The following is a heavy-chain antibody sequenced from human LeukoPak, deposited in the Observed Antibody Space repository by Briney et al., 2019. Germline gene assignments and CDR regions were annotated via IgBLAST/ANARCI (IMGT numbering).Heavy chain of an antibody. V-gene: IGHV3-21*01. Sequence: GGSLRLSCAASGFTFSSYSMNWVRQAPGKGLEWVSSISSSSSYIYYAASVKGRFTISRDNAKNSLYLQMNSLRAEDTAVYYCARTRETYYYDSSGYYYEDYFDYWGQGTLVTVSS. CDR1: GFTFSSYS. J-gene: IGHJ4*02. D-gene: IGHD3-22*01. CDR3: ARTRETYYYDSSGYYYEDYFDY. CDR2: ISSSSSYI.